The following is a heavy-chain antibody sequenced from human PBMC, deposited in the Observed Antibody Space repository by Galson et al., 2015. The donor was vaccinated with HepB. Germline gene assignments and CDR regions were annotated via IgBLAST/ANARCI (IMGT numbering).Heavy chain of an antibody. J-gene: IGHJ4*02. CDR1: GITFSSYW. D-gene: IGHD1-14*01. Sequence: SLRLSCAASGITFSSYWMTWVRQAPGKGLEWVANIKQDGSEKYFADSVKGRFTISRDNAQNSLYLQMNSLRAEDTAVYYCARGSSGRNTGYFDYWGQGTLVTVSS. CDR3: ARGSSGRNTGYFDY. CDR2: IKQDGSEK. V-gene: IGHV3-7*04.